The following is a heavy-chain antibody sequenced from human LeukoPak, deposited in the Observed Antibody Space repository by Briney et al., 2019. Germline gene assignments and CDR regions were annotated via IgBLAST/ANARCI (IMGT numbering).Heavy chain of an antibody. CDR3: ATSTTVTTLLGY. V-gene: IGHV1-2*02. D-gene: IGHD4-17*01. J-gene: IGHJ4*02. CDR1: GYTFTRYY. Sequence: ASVKVSCKASGYTFTRYYMHWVRQAPGQGLEWMGWINPNSGGTNYAKKFQGRVTMTRDKSISTAYMELSRLRSDDTAVYYCATSTTVTTLLGYWGQGTLVTVSS. CDR2: INPNSGGT.